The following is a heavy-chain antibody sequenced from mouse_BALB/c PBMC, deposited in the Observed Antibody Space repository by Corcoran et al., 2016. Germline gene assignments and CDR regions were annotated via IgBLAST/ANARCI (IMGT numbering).Heavy chain of an antibody. V-gene: IGHV3-6*02. CDR2: IRYDSSN. J-gene: IGHJ3*01. D-gene: IGHD1-1*01. Sequence: DVQLQESGPGLVKPSQSLSLTCSVTGYSITSGYYWNWLRQFPGNKLEWMGYIRYDSSNNYKPALKNRIGITRDTSKNHVCLKLNSVTTEDTATYDCARERGSSPFAYWGQGTLVTVSA. CDR3: ARERGSSPFAY. CDR1: GYSITSGYY.